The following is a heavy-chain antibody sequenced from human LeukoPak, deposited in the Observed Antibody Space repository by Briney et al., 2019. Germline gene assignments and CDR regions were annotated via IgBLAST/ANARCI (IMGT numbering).Heavy chain of an antibody. Sequence: SVKVSCKASGFTFTSSAVQWVRQARGQRLEWIGWIAVGSGNTNYAQKFQERVTITRDMSTSTAYMELSSLRSEDTAVYYCAAEIRIGDYEPLIGFDPWGQGTLVTVSS. CDR2: IAVGSGNT. J-gene: IGHJ5*02. CDR1: GFTFTSSA. V-gene: IGHV1-58*01. D-gene: IGHD4-17*01. CDR3: AAEIRIGDYEPLIGFDP.